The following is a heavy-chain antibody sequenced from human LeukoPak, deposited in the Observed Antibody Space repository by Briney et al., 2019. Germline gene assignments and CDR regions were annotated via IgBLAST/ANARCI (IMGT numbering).Heavy chain of an antibody. J-gene: IGHJ4*02. Sequence: PSQSLSLTCAVSGYSISSGYYWGWIRLHPGKGLEWSGSIYHIGSTYYNPSLKSPVTISVHPSKNPFCQRLSSVTDAGTAVNYCARDGVVGDKVYWGQGTLVTVSS. CDR2: IYHIGST. CDR3: ARDGVVGDKVY. V-gene: IGHV4-38-2*02. CDR1: GYSISSGYY. D-gene: IGHD1-26*01.